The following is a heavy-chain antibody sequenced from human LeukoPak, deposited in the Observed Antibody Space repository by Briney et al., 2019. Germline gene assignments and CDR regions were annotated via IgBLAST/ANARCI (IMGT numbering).Heavy chain of an antibody. CDR3: ARGRSNYYGMDV. V-gene: IGHV4-59*01. J-gene: IGHJ6*02. CDR2: IYYNGNT. D-gene: IGHD1-26*01. CDR1: DGSINSYY. Sequence: SETLSLTCSVSDGSINSYYWNWIRRPPGEGLEWIGYIYYNGNTNYSPSLKSRVTMSVDTSKNLFSLKVSSVTAADTAVYYCARGRSNYYGMDVWGQGTTDTVSS.